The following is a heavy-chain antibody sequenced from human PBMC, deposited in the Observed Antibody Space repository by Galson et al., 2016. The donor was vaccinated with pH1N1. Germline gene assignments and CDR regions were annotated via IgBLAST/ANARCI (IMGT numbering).Heavy chain of an antibody. V-gene: IGHV3-9*01. CDR1: GFTFDDCA. CDR2: ISWNSGSI. J-gene: IGHJ4*02. CDR3: AKDTGFLHNYFDY. Sequence: AASGFTFDDCAMHWVRQAPGKGLEWVSGISWNSGSIGYADSVKGRFTISRDNAKNSLYLQMNSLRAEDAALYYCAKDTGFLHNYFDYWGQGTLVTVSS. D-gene: IGHD3-3*01.